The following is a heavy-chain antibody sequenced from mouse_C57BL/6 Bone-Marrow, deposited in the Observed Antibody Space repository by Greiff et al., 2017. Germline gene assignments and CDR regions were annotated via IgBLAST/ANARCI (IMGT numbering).Heavy chain of an antibody. J-gene: IGHJ4*01. V-gene: IGHV5-9*01. CDR3: ARHLYSLDY. D-gene: IGHD2-1*01. CDR1: GFTFSSYT. CDR2: ISGGGGNT. Sequence: EVHLVESGGGLVKPGGSLKLSCAASGFTFSSYTMSWVRQTPEKRLEWVATISGGGGNTYYPDSVKGRFTISRDNAKNTLYLQMSSLRSEDTAWYYCARHLYSLDYWGQGTAVTVSS.